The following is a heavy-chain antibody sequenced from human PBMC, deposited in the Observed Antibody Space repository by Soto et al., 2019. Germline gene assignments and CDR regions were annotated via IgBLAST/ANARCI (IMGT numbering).Heavy chain of an antibody. Sequence: QVQLQESGPGLVKPAETLSLTCTVSGGSLSSDYWTWIRQRPGKGLEWIGHVYYSGNTNYNPSLKTRVIISVDTSKSQTSLKLGSVTAADTDVSDCANLPWGDYAGIFDPWGQGTLVTVSS. CDR3: ANLPWGDYAGIFDP. J-gene: IGHJ5*02. CDR2: VYYSGNT. D-gene: IGHD4-17*01. CDR1: GGSLSSDY. V-gene: IGHV4-59*01.